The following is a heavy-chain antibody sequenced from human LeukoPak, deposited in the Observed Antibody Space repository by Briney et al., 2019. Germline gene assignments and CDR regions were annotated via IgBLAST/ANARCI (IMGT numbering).Heavy chain of an antibody. V-gene: IGHV4-31*03. Sequence: SETLSLTCTVSGGSISSGGHYWSWIRQHPGKGLEWIGYIYYSGSTYYNPSLKSRVTISVDTSKNQFSLKLSSVTAADTAVYYCARGGYSTYAYNWFDPWGQGTLVTVSS. D-gene: IGHD4-11*01. CDR1: GGSISSGGHY. CDR3: ARGGYSTYAYNWFDP. CDR2: IYYSGST. J-gene: IGHJ5*02.